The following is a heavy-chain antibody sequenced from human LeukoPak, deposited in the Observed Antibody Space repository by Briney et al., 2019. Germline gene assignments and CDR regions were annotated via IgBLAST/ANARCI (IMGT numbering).Heavy chain of an antibody. J-gene: IGHJ4*02. Sequence: ASVKVTCKASGYTFTGYYMHWVRQAPGQGLEWMGWINPNSGGTNYAQTCQGRVNMTRDTSICTAYMELSRLRSDDTAVYYRARVSQYYDFWSGYYGRYPPFDYWGQGTLVTVFS. CDR2: INPNSGGT. CDR3: ARVSQYYDFWSGYYGRYPPFDY. V-gene: IGHV1-2*02. D-gene: IGHD3-3*01. CDR1: GYTFTGYY.